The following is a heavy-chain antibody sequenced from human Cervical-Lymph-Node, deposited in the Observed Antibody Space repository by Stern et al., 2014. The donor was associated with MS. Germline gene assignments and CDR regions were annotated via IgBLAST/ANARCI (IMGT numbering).Heavy chain of an antibody. CDR2: ISGYNDDT. Sequence: VHLVESGAEVKKPGASVKVACKASGYTFTKYGISWVRQAPGQGLEWMGWISGYNDDTNYVEKFQGRITMTTDTSTSTAYMELRSLRSDDTAVYYCARDPHIAVAGTGGGFDPWGQGTLVTVSS. V-gene: IGHV1-18*01. J-gene: IGHJ5*02. CDR1: GYTFTKYG. CDR3: ARDPHIAVAGTGGGFDP. D-gene: IGHD6-19*01.